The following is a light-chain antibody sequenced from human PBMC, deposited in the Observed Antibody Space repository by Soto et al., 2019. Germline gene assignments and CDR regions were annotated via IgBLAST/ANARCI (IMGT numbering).Light chain of an antibody. CDR1: QTVERW. CDR3: QQYKDYVWT. CDR2: DVS. J-gene: IGKJ1*01. Sequence: DIQMTQSPSTLPASVGDRVTISCRASQTVERWLAWYQQKPGKAPKLLISDVSSLERGVPSRFSGSGSATEFTITISGLQSDDFATYYCQQYKDYVWTFGQGTKV. V-gene: IGKV1-5*01.